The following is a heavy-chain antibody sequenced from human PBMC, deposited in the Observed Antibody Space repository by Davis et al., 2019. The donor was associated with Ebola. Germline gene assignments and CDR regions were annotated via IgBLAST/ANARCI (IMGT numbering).Heavy chain of an antibody. V-gene: IGHV4-59*01. Sequence: PSETLSLTFPVYGGSFSGYYSSWIRQPPGKGLEWIWYIYYSGSTNYNPSLKSRVTISVDTSKNQFSLKLSSVTAADTAVYYRARGDLEQWLVDQYYYYMDVWGKGTTVTVSS. J-gene: IGHJ6*03. CDR3: ARGDLEQWLVDQYYYYMDV. CDR1: GGSFSGYY. CDR2: IYYSGST. D-gene: IGHD6-19*01.